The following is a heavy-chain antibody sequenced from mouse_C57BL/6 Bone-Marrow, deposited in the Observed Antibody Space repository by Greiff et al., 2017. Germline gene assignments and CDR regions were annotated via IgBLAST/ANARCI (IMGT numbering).Heavy chain of an antibody. CDR2: ISSGGSYT. J-gene: IGHJ3*01. D-gene: IGHD1-1*01. CDR3: ARHELLRGWFAY. Sequence: EVHLVESGGDLVKPGGSLKLSCAASGFTFSSYGMSWVRQTPDKRLEWVATISSGGSYTYYPDSVKGRFTISRDNAKNTLYLQMSSLKSEDTAMYYCARHELLRGWFAYWGQGTLVTVSA. V-gene: IGHV5-6*01. CDR1: GFTFSSYG.